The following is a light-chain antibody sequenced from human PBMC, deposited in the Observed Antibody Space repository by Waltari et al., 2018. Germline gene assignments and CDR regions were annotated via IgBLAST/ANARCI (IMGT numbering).Light chain of an antibody. CDR1: SSDVGDYNL. Sequence: QSALTQPASVSASPGQSLTIPCNGTSSDVGDYNLVSWYQQHPAKAPKLLIFEVSKRPTGVSNRFSASKSGNTASMTISGLQAEDEATYHCCSYAGTNTWVFGGGTKVTVL. CDR2: EVS. J-gene: IGLJ2*01. V-gene: IGLV2-23*02. CDR3: CSYAGTNTWV.